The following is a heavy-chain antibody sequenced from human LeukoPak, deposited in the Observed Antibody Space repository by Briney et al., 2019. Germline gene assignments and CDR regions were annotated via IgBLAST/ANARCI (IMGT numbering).Heavy chain of an antibody. J-gene: IGHJ5*02. CDR3: ARVPCITTTCSPINWFDP. CDR1: GYTFIDYY. D-gene: IGHD3-10*01. V-gene: IGHV1-2*02. Sequence: ASVKVSCKASGYTFIDYYIHWVRQAPGQGLEWMGWINPKSGDTGYAQKFQDRVAMTRDTSIYTAYLELSGLRSDDTAIYFCARVPCITTTCSPINWFDPWGQGTLVTVSS. CDR2: INPKSGDT.